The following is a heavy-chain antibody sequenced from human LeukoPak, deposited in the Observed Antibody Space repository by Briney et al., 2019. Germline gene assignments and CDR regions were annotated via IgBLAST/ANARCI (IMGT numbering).Heavy chain of an antibody. D-gene: IGHD3-3*01. CDR1: GFTFSSYG. Sequence: GGSLRLSCAASGFTFSSYGMHWVRQAPGKGLEWVAFIRYDGSSKYYADSVKGRFTISRDNSKNTLYLQMDSLRAEDTAVYYCAKGPITIFSRRWFDPWGQGTLVTVSS. V-gene: IGHV3-30*02. CDR3: AKGPITIFSRRWFDP. CDR2: IRYDGSSK. J-gene: IGHJ5*02.